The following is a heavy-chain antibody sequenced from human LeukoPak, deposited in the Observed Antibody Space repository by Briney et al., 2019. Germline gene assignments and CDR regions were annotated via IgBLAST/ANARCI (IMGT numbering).Heavy chain of an antibody. D-gene: IGHD3-9*01. CDR3: ATGRSIRYFDY. CDR1: GVSIFSSY. V-gene: IGHV4-59*12. CDR2: VHYSGST. Sequence: SETLSLTCTVSGVSIFSSYWNWVRQPPGKGLEWIGYVHYSGSTNYNPSPKSRVTISVDTSKSQFSLKLSSATAAGTAVYYCATGRSIRYFDYWGQGTLLTVSS. J-gene: IGHJ4*02.